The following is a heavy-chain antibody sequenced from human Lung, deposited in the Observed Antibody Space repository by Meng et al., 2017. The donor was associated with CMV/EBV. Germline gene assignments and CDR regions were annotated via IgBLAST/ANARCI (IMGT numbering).Heavy chain of an antibody. J-gene: IGHJ4*02. D-gene: IGHD3-16*01. CDR1: GYTFTNYY. CDR3: ARASRVLGGFDY. CDR2: INTSVGYT. Sequence: QGQLVESGAEGKKPGASVKVSCKASGYTFTNYYMHWVRQAPGQGLEWMGIINTSVGYTSHAQKFQGRVTMTRDTSTSTVHMEVSSLRSADTAVYYCARASRVLGGFDYWGQGTLVTVSS. V-gene: IGHV1-46*01.